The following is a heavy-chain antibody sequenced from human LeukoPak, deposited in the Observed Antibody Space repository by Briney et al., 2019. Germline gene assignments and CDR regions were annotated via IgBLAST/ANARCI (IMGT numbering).Heavy chain of an antibody. V-gene: IGHV1-69*04. CDR2: IIPILGIA. Sequence: ASVKVSCKASGGTFSSYTISWVRQAPGQGLEWMGRIIPILGIANYAQKFQGRVTITADKSTSTAYMELSSLRSEDTAVYYCARDIVAVRGNYYYYGMDVWGQGTTVTVS. D-gene: IGHD5-12*01. CDR3: ARDIVAVRGNYYYYGMDV. CDR1: GGTFSSYT. J-gene: IGHJ6*02.